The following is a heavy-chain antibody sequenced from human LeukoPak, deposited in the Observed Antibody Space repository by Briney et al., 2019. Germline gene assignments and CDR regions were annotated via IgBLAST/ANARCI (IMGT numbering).Heavy chain of an antibody. V-gene: IGHV3-7*04. J-gene: IGHJ6*03. CDR2: IKQDGSEK. CDR3: ARVDYDSSGYFPHYHYYYYMDV. D-gene: IGHD3-22*01. Sequence: GGSLRLSCTASGFTFSSYWMSWVRQAPGKGLEWVANIKQDGSEKYYVDSVKGRFTISRDNAKNSLYLQMNSLRAEDTAVYYCARVDYDSSGYFPHYHYYYYMDVWGKGTTVTVYS. CDR1: GFTFSSYW.